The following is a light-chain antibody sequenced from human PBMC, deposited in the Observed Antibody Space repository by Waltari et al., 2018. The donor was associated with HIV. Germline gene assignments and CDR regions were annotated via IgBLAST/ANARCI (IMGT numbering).Light chain of an antibody. CDR3: QQRSNWLSLS. Sequence: EIVLTQSPATLSLSPGERATLSCSASQSVSTYLTWYQPRPGQAPRLLIYGASNRATGIPVRFSGSGSGTDFTLTISSLEPEDFAVYYCQQRSNWLSLSFGGGTKVEIK. CDR1: QSVSTY. J-gene: IGKJ4*01. V-gene: IGKV3-11*01. CDR2: GAS.